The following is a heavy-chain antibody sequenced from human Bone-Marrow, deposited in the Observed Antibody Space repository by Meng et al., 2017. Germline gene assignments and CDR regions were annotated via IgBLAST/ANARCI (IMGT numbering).Heavy chain of an antibody. D-gene: IGHD6-13*01. CDR1: GYTFTSYD. CDR2: MNPNSGNT. J-gene: IGHJ4*02. CDR3: ARTTGYSSSWYETFFDY. V-gene: IGHV1-8*03. Sequence: GDVVRKSGDSLKVSCNASGYTFTSYDINWVRQAPGQGLEWRGWMNPNSGNTGYAQKFQGRVTITRNTSISTAYMELSSLRSEDTAVYYCARTTGYSSSWYETFFDYWGQGTLVTVFS.